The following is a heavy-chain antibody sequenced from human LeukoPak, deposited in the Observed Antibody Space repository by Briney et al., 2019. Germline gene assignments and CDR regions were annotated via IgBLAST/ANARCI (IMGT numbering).Heavy chain of an antibody. D-gene: IGHD3-22*01. Sequence: PGGSLRLSCAASGFTFSSYSMNWVRQAPGKGLEWVSSISSSSSYIYYADSVKGRFTISRDNSKNTLYLQMNSLRAEDTAVCYCARESESYDSSGSTFKYWGQGTLVTVSS. CDR2: ISSSSSYI. CDR3: ARESESYDSSGSTFKY. CDR1: GFTFSSYS. V-gene: IGHV3-21*01. J-gene: IGHJ4*02.